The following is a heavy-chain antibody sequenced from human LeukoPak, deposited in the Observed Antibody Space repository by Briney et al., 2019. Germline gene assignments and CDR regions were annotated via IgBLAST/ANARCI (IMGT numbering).Heavy chain of an antibody. J-gene: IGHJ4*02. D-gene: IGHD5-24*01. CDR2: INHSGST. CDR1: GGSFSGYY. Sequence: PSETLSLTCAVYGGSFSGYYWSWIRQPPGKGLEWIGEINHSGSTIYNPSLKSRVTISVDTSKNQFSLKLSSVTAADTAVYYCARGVFVGDGYNLFYFDYWGQGTLVTVSS. CDR3: ARGVFVGDGYNLFYFDY. V-gene: IGHV4-34*01.